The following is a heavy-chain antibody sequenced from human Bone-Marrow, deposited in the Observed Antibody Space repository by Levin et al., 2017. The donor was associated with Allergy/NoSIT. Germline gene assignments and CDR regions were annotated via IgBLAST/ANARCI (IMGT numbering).Heavy chain of an antibody. CDR1: GFTFSDYY. Sequence: GGSLRLSCAASGFTFSDYYMSWIRQAPGKGLEWVSYISSSGSTIYYADSVKGRFTISRDNAKNSLYLQMNSLRAEDTAVYYCARDRSPYDSSGYPRGAFDIWGQGTMVTVSS. CDR3: ARDRSPYDSSGYPRGAFDI. D-gene: IGHD3-22*01. V-gene: IGHV3-11*01. J-gene: IGHJ3*02. CDR2: ISSSGSTI.